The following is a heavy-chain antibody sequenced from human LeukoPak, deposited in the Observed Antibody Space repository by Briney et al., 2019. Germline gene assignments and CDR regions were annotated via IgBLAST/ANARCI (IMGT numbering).Heavy chain of an antibody. V-gene: IGHV4-59*08. CDR3: ARNYYDSSGYYLYYFDY. D-gene: IGHD3-22*01. CDR1: GGSISSYY. Sequence: SETLSLTCTVSGGSISSYYWSWIRQPPGKGLEWIGYIYYSGSTNYNPFLKSRVTISVDTSKNQFSLKLSSVTAADTAVYYCARNYYDSSGYYLYYFDYWGQGTLVTVSS. CDR2: IYYSGST. J-gene: IGHJ4*02.